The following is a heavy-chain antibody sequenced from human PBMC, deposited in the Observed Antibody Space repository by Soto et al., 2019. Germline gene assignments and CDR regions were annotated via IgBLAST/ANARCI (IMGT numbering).Heavy chain of an antibody. J-gene: IGHJ4*02. D-gene: IGHD3-22*01. V-gene: IGHV3-33*01. CDR1: GFTFSRYG. CDR3: ARAGHDSSGYYYGGLDY. CDR2: IWTDGSYE. Sequence: GGTLRLSCAASGFTFSRYGMHWVRQAPGKGLEWVAVIWTDGSYEYYADSVMGRFTISRDNSKNTLYLQMNSLRAEDTAVYYCARAGHDSSGYYYGGLDYWGPGTLVTVSS.